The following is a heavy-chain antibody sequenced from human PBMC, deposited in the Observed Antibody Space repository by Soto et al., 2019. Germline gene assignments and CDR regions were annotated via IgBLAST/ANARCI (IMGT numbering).Heavy chain of an antibody. CDR1: GGSISSSTQY. J-gene: IGHJ1*01. Sequence: QLQLQESGPGLVKPSETLSLTCTVSGGSISSSTQYWGWLRQPPGKGLEWIGSIYQSGRTYYNPYFKIRVSISVDQSKNQFSLILDSVTAADTAVYYCARQENSWGQGTLITVSS. CDR2: IYQSGRT. CDR3: ARQENS. V-gene: IGHV4-39*01. D-gene: IGHD1-7*01.